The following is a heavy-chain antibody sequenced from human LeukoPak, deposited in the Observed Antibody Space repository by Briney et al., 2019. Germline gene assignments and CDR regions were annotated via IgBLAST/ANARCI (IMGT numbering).Heavy chain of an antibody. CDR3: ARAPSEIGGYYPEYFRH. D-gene: IGHD3-22*01. Sequence: AGTLRLSCAASGFTFSSYWMHWVRQAPGKGLVWVSRIKSDGKTNYADSVKGRFTISRDNAKNTVSLQMNSLRAEDTGVYYCARAPSEIGGYYPEYFRHWGQGTLVTVSS. V-gene: IGHV3-74*01. CDR1: GFTFSSYW. CDR2: IKSDGKT. J-gene: IGHJ1*01.